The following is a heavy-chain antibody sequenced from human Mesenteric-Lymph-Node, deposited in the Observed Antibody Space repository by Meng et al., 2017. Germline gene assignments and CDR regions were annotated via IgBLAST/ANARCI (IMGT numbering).Heavy chain of an antibody. J-gene: IGHJ4*02. V-gene: IGHV1-2*06. CDR1: GYTSTAYN. Sequence: LVQAWAEVKKPGSSVKVSSKASGYTSTAYNVHWVRQAPGQGLEWMGRINPNTGDTNYAQKFQGRVTMTRDTSISTAYMELSRLSSDDTAVYYCAREGNKGQQVEEFDYWGQGTLVTVSS. CDR3: AREGNKGQQVEEFDY. CDR2: INPNTGDT. D-gene: IGHD6-13*01.